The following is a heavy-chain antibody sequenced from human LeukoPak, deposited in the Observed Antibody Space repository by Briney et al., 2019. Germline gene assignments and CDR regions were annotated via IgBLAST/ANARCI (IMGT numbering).Heavy chain of an antibody. CDR1: GFTFNNYG. CDR3: ARDRGLYSGYDLSYFDY. V-gene: IGHV3-33*01. D-gene: IGHD5-12*01. J-gene: IGHJ4*02. CDR2: SWFDGSNK. Sequence: GKSLRLSCAASGFTFNNYGMHWVRQAPGKGLERVAVSWFDGSNKYYTDSVKGRFTISRDNSKNTLYLQMNSLRAEDTAVYYCARDRGLYSGYDLSYFDYWGQGTLVTVSS.